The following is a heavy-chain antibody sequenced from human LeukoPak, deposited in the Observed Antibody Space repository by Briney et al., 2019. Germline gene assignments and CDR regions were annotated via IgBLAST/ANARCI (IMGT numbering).Heavy chain of an antibody. J-gene: IGHJ4*02. D-gene: IGHD5-12*01. V-gene: IGHV4-34*01. CDR2: INHSGST. CDR3: ASIEATYSGYDGFDY. Sequence: SETLSLTCAVYGGSFSGYYWSWIRQPPGKGLEWIGEINHSGSTNYNPSLKSRVTISVDTSKNQFSLKLSSVTAADTAVYYCASIEATYSGYDGFDYWGQGTLVTVSS. CDR1: GGSFSGYY.